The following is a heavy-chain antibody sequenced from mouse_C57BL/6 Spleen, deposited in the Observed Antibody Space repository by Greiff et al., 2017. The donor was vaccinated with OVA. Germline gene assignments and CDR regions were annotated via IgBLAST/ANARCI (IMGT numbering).Heavy chain of an antibody. V-gene: IGHV1-59*01. CDR1: GYTFTSYW. CDR2: IDPSDSYT. CDR3: ARRQRMGYFDY. J-gene: IGHJ2*01. D-gene: IGHD2-3*01. Sequence: QVQLQQPGAELVRPGTSVKLSCKASGYTFTSYWMHWVKQRPGQGLEWIGVIDPSDSYTNYNQKFKGKATLTVDTSSSTAYMQLSSLTSEDSAVYYCARRQRMGYFDYWGQGTTLTVSS.